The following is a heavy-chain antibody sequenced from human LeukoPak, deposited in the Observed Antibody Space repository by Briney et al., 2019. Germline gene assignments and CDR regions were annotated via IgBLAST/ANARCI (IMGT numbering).Heavy chain of an antibody. Sequence: SVKVSCKASGGTFSSYAISWVRQAPGQGLEWMGGIIPIFGTTNYAQKFQGRVTITADESTSTAYMELSSLRSEDTAVYYCARKVGAQNYYFDYWGQGTLVTVSS. V-gene: IGHV1-69*13. CDR1: GGTFSSYA. J-gene: IGHJ4*02. CDR3: ARKVGAQNYYFDY. CDR2: IIPIFGTT. D-gene: IGHD1-26*01.